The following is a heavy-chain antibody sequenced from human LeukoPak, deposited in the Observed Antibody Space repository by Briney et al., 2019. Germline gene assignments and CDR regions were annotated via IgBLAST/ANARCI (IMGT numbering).Heavy chain of an antibody. J-gene: IGHJ4*02. CDR2: VYYSGSA. D-gene: IGHD3-22*01. Sequence: SETLSLTCTVSIGSLSSYQWSWIRQPPGKGLEWIGNVYYSGSANYNPSLKSRVTISVDTSKNQFSLKLSSVTAADTAVYYCAREGGYYYDSSGYYYYWGQGTLVTVSS. V-gene: IGHV4-59*12. CDR1: IGSLSSYQ. CDR3: AREGGYYYDSSGYYYY.